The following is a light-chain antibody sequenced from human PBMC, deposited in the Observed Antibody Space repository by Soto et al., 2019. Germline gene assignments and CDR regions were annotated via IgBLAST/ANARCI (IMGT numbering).Light chain of an antibody. Sequence: EVVLTQSPGTLSLSPGERATLSCRASQSVSSRRLAWYQQKPGQAPRFLIYGASTRATGLPAGFSGSGSGTEFTLIINSLQSEDSAVYYCQQYDNWPITFGQGTRLEIK. J-gene: IGKJ5*01. CDR1: QSVSSR. CDR2: GAS. CDR3: QQYDNWPIT. V-gene: IGKV3-15*01.